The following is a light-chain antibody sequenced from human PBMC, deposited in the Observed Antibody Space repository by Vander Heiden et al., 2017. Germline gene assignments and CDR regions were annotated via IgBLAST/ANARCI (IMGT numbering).Light chain of an antibody. CDR1: NLGDKY. Sequence: SFVLSQAPSVSVSPGQTATITCSGDNLGDKYASWYQKKPGLSPVLGIYQDNYRPSAIPERFSGSNSGNTATLNITGAQAVEEADYYCQAWERKMARFGGGTKLTVI. J-gene: IGLJ2*01. V-gene: IGLV3-1*01. CDR2: QDN. CDR3: QAWERKMAR.